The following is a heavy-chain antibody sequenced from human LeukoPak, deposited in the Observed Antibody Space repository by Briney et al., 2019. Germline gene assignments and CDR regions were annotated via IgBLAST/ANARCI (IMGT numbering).Heavy chain of an antibody. D-gene: IGHD4-23*01. V-gene: IGHV3-30*04. CDR2: ISYDGSNK. Sequence: GGSLRLSCAASGITFSSYAMHWVRQAPGKGLEWVAVISYDGSNKYYADSVKGRFTISRDNSKNTLYLQMNSMRTDDSAVYYCAKDRLTTVVMGYLDYWGQGTLVTVPS. CDR3: AKDRLTTVVMGYLDY. CDR1: GITFSSYA. J-gene: IGHJ4*02.